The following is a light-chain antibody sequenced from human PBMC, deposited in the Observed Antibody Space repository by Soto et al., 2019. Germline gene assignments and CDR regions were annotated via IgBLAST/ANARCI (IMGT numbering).Light chain of an antibody. CDR1: QSVSSN. V-gene: IGKV3-15*01. J-gene: IGKJ1*01. Sequence: EIVMTQSPAILSVSPGERATLSCRASQSVSSNLAWYQQKPGQAPRLLIYGASNRATGIPARFSGSGSGTEFTLTISSLQSEDFAVYYCQQYNTWWTFGQGTKVEIK. CDR3: QQYNTWWT. CDR2: GAS.